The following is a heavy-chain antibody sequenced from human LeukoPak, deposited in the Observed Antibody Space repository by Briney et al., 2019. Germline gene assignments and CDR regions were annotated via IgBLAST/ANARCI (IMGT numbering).Heavy chain of an antibody. Sequence: GGSLRLSCAASGFTFSSYSMNWVRQAPGKGLEWVSYISSSSSTIYYADSVKGRFTISRDNSKNTLYLQMNSLRAEDTAVYYCAKDRETYGDYAHWGQGTLVTVSS. V-gene: IGHV3-48*01. D-gene: IGHD4-17*01. CDR3: AKDRETYGDYAH. J-gene: IGHJ4*02. CDR1: GFTFSSYS. CDR2: ISSSSSTI.